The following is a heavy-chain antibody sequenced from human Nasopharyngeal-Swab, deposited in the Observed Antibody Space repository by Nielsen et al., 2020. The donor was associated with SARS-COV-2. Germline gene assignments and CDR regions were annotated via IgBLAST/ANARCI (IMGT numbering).Heavy chain of an antibody. J-gene: IGHJ6*02. D-gene: IGHD3-16*01. Sequence: GESLKISCAASGFTFSTYALSWVRQAPGKGLEWVSAISGSGAVTRYADSVKGRFTISRDNSKNTLSLHTISLRAEDTAVYYCAKVLREWEVAYYCYSMDVWGQGTTVTVSS. V-gene: IGHV3-23*01. CDR1: GFTFSTYA. CDR2: ISGSGAVT. CDR3: AKVLREWEVAYYCYSMDV.